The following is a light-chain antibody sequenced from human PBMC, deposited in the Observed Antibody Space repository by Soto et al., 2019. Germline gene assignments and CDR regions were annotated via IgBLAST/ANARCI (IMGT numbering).Light chain of an antibody. CDR2: WAS. CDR3: QQYYSTPPT. V-gene: IGKV4-1*01. J-gene: IGKJ1*01. CDR1: QSVLYSSNNKNY. Sequence: DIVMTQSPDSLAVSLGERATINCKSSQSVLYSSNNKNYLAWYQQKPGQLPKLLIYWASTRESGVPDQFSGSGSGTDFTLTISSLQAEDVAVYYCQQYYSTPPTFGQGTKVEIK.